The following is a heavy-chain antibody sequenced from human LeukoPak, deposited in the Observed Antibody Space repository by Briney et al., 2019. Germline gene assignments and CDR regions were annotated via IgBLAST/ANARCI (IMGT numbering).Heavy chain of an antibody. CDR3: VKSGGYATAIRYFDL. J-gene: IGHJ2*01. CDR2: ISWNSGDI. CDR1: GSSFGGYA. V-gene: IGHV3-9*01. D-gene: IGHD2-21*02. Sequence: GGSLRLSCAASGSSFGGYALHWVRQAPGKGLEWVASISWNSGDIVHADSVKGRFTISRDNAKNSLYLQMDSLRTEDTALYYCVKSGGYATAIRYFDLWGRGTLVTVSS.